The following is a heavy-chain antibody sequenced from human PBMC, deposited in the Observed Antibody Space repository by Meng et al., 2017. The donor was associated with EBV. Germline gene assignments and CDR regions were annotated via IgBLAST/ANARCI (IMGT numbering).Heavy chain of an antibody. CDR3: TTDEGGSRF. D-gene: IGHD1-26*01. CDR2: IRSQVDGRTA. Sequence: EVQLVGVGGGLVKPGAALKLSCAASEFTFTSAWMNWVRQAPGKGLEWVGRIRSQVDGRTADYSAPVKGRFTISRDDSKHTLYLQMNSLKIEDSAVYYCTTDEGGSRFWGQGTLVTVSS. J-gene: IGHJ4*02. V-gene: IGHV3-15*01. CDR1: EFTFTSAW.